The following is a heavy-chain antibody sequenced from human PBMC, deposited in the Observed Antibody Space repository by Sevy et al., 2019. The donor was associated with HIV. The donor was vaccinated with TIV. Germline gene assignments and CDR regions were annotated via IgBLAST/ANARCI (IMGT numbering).Heavy chain of an antibody. Sequence: ASVKVSCKASGDTFSTYGLSWVRQAPGQGLEWMGGIIPIFGTPNYAQKFQGSVTITADESASTAYMELSSLRSEDTALSYCAREGGVATTGDHDAFDIWGHGTLVTVSS. J-gene: IGHJ3*02. CDR3: AREGGVATTGDHDAFDI. CDR1: GDTFSTYG. D-gene: IGHD7-27*01. V-gene: IGHV1-69*13. CDR2: IIPIFGTP.